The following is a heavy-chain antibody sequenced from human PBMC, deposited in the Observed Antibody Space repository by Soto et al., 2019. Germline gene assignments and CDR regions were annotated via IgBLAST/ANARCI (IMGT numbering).Heavy chain of an antibody. Sequence: LRLSCAVSGFTFGSYWMNWVRLIPGKGLEWVAYIKPDGSATYYVDSVKGRFTISRDNAKNSLYLQMNSLRVEDTSVYYCARAGYCGPGCYYYFDYWRQGTLVTVSS. CDR3: ARAGYCGPGCYYYFDY. CDR2: IKPDGSAT. V-gene: IGHV3-7*01. J-gene: IGHJ4*02. CDR1: GFTFGSYW. D-gene: IGHD2-21*02.